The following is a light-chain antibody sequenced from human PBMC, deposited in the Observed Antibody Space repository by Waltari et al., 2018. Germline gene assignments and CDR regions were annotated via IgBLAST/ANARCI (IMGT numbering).Light chain of an antibody. CDR1: QTLFRSSDTRNH. Sequence: DIVMTQSPDSLAVSLGERATINCKSSQTLFRSSDTRNHLAWYQQRPGQPPKLLIYWTSTRESGVPDRFSGGGSGTDVTLTISSLQAEDVAVYYCQQYFDIPTFGGGTKVEIK. J-gene: IGKJ4*01. CDR2: WTS. CDR3: QQYFDIPT. V-gene: IGKV4-1*01.